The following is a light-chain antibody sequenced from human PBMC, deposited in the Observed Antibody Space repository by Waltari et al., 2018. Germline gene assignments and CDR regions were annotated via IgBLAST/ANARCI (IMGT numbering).Light chain of an antibody. J-gene: IGKJ4*01. Sequence: DIQLTQSPSLLSASVGDRVTIPCRARQAITGYLAWYQVRPGRAPKLLIYDTSTLQSGVPSRFSGSESGTDFTLTISTLQPEDFATYYCQELNIFPLTFGGGTKVEIK. CDR2: DTS. CDR3: QELNIFPLT. V-gene: IGKV1-9*01. CDR1: QAITGY.